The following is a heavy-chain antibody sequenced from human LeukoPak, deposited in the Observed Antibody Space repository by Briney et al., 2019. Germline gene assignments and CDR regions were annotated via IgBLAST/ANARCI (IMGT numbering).Heavy chain of an antibody. J-gene: IGHJ5*02. V-gene: IGHV4-39*01. CDR3: ARRLRFLLNWFYP. Sequence: SETLSLTCTVSGGSISSSSDYWGWIRPPPGQGLVWIGTIYNTGVTYYNPFLKSRVTIAVDTSKNQFSLKLSSVAAADTAVYYCARRLRFLLNWFYPWGQGTLVTVSS. D-gene: IGHD3-3*01. CDR1: GGSISSSSDY. CDR2: IYNTGVT.